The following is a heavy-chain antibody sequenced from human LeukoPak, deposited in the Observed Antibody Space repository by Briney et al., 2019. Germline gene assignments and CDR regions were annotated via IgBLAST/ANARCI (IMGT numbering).Heavy chain of an antibody. J-gene: IGHJ6*02. Sequence: GESLKISCKGSGYRFMDYWIGWVRQMPGKGPEWMGFIIPHDSNIKYSPSFQGQVTISVDKSISTAYVQWGSLKASDTAIYYCARYGIYGCSATGCYTSFYYYGMDVWGQGTTVTVSS. V-gene: IGHV5-51*01. D-gene: IGHD2-2*01. CDR1: GYRFMDYW. CDR3: ARYGIYGCSATGCYTSFYYYGMDV. CDR2: IIPHDSNI.